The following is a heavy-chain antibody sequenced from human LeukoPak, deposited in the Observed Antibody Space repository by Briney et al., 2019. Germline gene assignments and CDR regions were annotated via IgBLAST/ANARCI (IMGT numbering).Heavy chain of an antibody. CDR1: GGSFSGYY. Sequence: SETLSLTCAVYGGSFSGYYWSWIRQPPGKGLEWIGEINHSGSTNYNPSLKSRVTISVDTSKNQLSLKLSSVTAADTAVYYCARSYEAFDYWGQGTLVTVSS. J-gene: IGHJ4*02. CDR2: INHSGST. D-gene: IGHD5-12*01. V-gene: IGHV4-34*01. CDR3: ARSYEAFDY.